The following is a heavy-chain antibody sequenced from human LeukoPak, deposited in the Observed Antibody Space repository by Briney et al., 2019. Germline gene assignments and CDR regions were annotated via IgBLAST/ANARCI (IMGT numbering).Heavy chain of an antibody. CDR2: INHSGST. CDR3: ATSSVWAGYFDY. D-gene: IGHD6-19*01. J-gene: IGHJ4*02. CDR1: GGSISSTNW. Sequence: SETLSLTCAVSGGSISSTNWWSWVRQPPGKGLEWIGEINHSGSTNYNPSLKSRVTISVDKSKNQFSLKLNSVTAADTAVYYCATSSVWAGYFDYWGQGTLVTVSS. V-gene: IGHV4-4*02.